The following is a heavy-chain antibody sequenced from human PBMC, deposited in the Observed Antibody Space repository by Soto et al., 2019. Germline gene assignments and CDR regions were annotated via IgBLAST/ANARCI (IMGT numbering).Heavy chain of an antibody. J-gene: IGHJ6*02. CDR1: GGSVSSCSYY. Sequence: PSETLSLTCTVSGGSVSSCSYYWSWIRQPPVKGLEWIGYIYYSGSTNYNPSLKSRVTISVDTSKNQFSLKLSSVTAADTAVYYCARGGYSYGYYYYYGMDVWGQGTTVTVSS. CDR2: IYYSGST. CDR3: ARGGYSYGYYYYYGMDV. V-gene: IGHV4-61*01. D-gene: IGHD5-18*01.